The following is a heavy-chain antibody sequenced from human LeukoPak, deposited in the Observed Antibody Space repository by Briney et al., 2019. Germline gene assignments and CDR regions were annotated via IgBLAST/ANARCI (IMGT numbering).Heavy chain of an antibody. J-gene: IGHJ4*02. V-gene: IGHV3-21*01. D-gene: IGHD6-19*01. Sequence: GGSLRLSCAASGFTFSNYNMNWVRQAPGKGLEWVSSISSSSSYIYYADSVKGRFTISRDNAKNSLYLQMNSLRAEDTALYYCARGGENSGFDYWGQGTLVIVSS. CDR2: ISSSSSYI. CDR1: GFTFSNYN. CDR3: ARGGENSGFDY.